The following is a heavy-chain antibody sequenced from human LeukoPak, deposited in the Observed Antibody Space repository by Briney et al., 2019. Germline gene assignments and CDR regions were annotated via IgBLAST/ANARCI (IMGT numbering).Heavy chain of an antibody. V-gene: IGHV4-34*01. Sequence: GSLRLSCAASGFTFDDYGMSWIRQPPGKGLEWIGEINHSGSTNYNPSLKSRVTISVDTSKNQFSLKLSSVTAADTAVYYCASCGYSYGPPINNWFDPWGQGTLVTVSS. CDR3: ASCGYSYGPPINNWFDP. D-gene: IGHD5-18*01. CDR2: INHSGST. CDR1: GFTFDDYG. J-gene: IGHJ5*02.